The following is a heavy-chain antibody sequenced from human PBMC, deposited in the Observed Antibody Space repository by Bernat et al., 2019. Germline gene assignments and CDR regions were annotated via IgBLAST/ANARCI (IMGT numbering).Heavy chain of an antibody. V-gene: IGHV2-5*02. CDR2: IYWDDDK. CDR1: GFSLSTSGVC. Sequence: QITLKESGPTLVKPTQTLTLTCTFSGFSLSTSGVCVGWIRQPPGKALEWLALIYWDDDKRYSPSLKSRLTITKDTSKNQVVLTMTNMDPVDTATYYCALVFGGAVFDYWGQGTLVTVSS. D-gene: IGHD3-10*01. J-gene: IGHJ4*02. CDR3: ALVFGGAVFDY.